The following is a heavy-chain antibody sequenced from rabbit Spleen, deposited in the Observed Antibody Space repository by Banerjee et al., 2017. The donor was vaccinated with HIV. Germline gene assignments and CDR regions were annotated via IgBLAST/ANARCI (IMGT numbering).Heavy chain of an antibody. CDR2: IYNGDGST. Sequence: EESGGDLVQPEGSLTLTCKASGFDFSNDAMCWVRQAPGKGPEFIACIYNGDGSTYYASWVNGRFTISRSTSLNTVDLKMTSLTAADTATYFCARDSGSSFSSYGMDLWGQGTLVTVS. J-gene: IGHJ3*01. D-gene: IGHD8-1*01. CDR3: ARDSGSSFSSYGMDL. CDR1: GFDFSNDA. V-gene: IGHV1S47*01.